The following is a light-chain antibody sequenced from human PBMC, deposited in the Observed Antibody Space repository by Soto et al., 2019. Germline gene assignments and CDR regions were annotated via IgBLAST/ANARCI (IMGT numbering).Light chain of an antibody. Sequence: VMTQSPATLSVYPGERATLSCRASQSVSSNLAWYQQKPGQAPRLLIYGASTRATGIPARFSGSGSGTEFTLTISSLQSEDFAVYYCQQYNNWPPVAFGQGTKVDIK. V-gene: IGKV3-15*01. CDR2: GAS. CDR1: QSVSSN. CDR3: QQYNNWPPVA. J-gene: IGKJ1*01.